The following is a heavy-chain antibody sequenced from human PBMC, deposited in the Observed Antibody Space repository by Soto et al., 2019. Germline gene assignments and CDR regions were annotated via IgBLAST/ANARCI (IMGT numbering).Heavy chain of an antibody. CDR2: IYWDDDK. CDR3: AHMGRYYDILTGYSWTIDY. CDR1: GFSLSTSGVG. D-gene: IGHD3-9*01. V-gene: IGHV2-5*02. Sequence: QITLKESGPTLVKPTQTLTLTCTFSGFSLSTSGVGVGWIRQPPGKALEWLALIYWDDDKRYSPSLKSRLTTTXDPXKHQVVLTMTNMDPVDTATYSCAHMGRYYDILTGYSWTIDYWGQGTLVTVSS. J-gene: IGHJ4*02.